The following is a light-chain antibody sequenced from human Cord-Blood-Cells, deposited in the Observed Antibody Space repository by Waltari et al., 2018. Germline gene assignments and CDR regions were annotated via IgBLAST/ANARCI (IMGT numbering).Light chain of an antibody. CDR1: QRISSY. J-gene: IGKJ1*01. CDR2: AAS. CDR3: QQSYSTPWT. V-gene: IGKV1-39*01. Sequence: DIQMTQSPSSLSASVGDRVTITCRASQRISSYLNWYQQKPGKAPKLLIYAASSFQSGVPSRFSGSGSGTDFTLTISSLQPEDFATYYCQQSYSTPWTFGQGTKVEIK.